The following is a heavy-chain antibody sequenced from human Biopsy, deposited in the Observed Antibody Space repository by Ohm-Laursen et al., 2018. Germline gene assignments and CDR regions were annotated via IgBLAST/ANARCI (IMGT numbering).Heavy chain of an antibody. CDR1: GHTFTTYH. D-gene: IGHD2-15*01. CDR3: ARDRRRRLKVVVDNYYHFGMDV. V-gene: IGHV1-46*01. J-gene: IGHJ6*02. CDR2: INPSGGST. Sequence: ASVKVSCKASGHTFTTYHLHWVRQAPGQGLEWMGIINPSGGSTTYAQKFQGRVTMTTDTSTTTAYLELRSLTSDDTAVYYCARDRRRRLKVVVDNYYHFGMDVWGQGTWVTVSS.